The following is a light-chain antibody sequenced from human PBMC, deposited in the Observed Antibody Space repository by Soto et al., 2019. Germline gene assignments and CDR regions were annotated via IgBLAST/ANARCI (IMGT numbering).Light chain of an antibody. CDR1: QGISSY. CDR2: ASS. Sequence: DIPLTQSPSFLSASVGDRATITYRARQGISSYLAWYQQKPGKAPKLLIYASSPLQSGVPSRFSCSGSGTEITLTISSLEHEDFAADYCQQLKELGQGTKVEIK. J-gene: IGKJ1*01. V-gene: IGKV1-9*01. CDR3: QQLKE.